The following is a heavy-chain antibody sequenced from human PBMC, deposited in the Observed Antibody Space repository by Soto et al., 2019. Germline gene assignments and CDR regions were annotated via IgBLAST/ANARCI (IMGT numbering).Heavy chain of an antibody. Sequence: QLQLQESGSGLVKPSQTLSLTCAVSGGSITTVGYSWSWIRQPPGKVLEWIGYIFHSGISYSNPSLKGRVTMSVDGSKNRFSLRLSSVTAADTAVYYCDRRISARTYYFDYWGQGPLVTVSS. V-gene: IGHV4-30-2*01. D-gene: IGHD6-6*01. CDR3: DRRISARTYYFDY. CDR1: GGSITTVGYS. J-gene: IGHJ4*02. CDR2: IFHSGIS.